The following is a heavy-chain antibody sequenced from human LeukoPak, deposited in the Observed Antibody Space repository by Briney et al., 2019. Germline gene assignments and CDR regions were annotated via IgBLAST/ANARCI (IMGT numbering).Heavy chain of an antibody. CDR2: IRTTAEGAKYA. V-gene: IGHV3-48*02. CDR3: ATDQRYAFDY. J-gene: IGHJ4*02. Sequence: GRSLRLSCATSGFSFTDYPMNWVRQAPGKGLEWISNIRTTAEGAKYAYYADSVKGRVTISRDDGKNTLYLRMNSLRDDDTAVYYCATDQRYAFDYWGQGILVTVSS. CDR1: GFSFTDYP. D-gene: IGHD3-9*01.